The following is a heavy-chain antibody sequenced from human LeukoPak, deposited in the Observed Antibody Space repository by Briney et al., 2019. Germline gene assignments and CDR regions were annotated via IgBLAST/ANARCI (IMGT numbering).Heavy chain of an antibody. CDR2: IDWNGGST. V-gene: IGHV3-20*04. CDR1: GFTFDEYF. CDR3: ARVVRSLPNCGGDCYIFDY. J-gene: IGHJ4*02. D-gene: IGHD2-21*02. Sequence: GGSLRLSCAASGFTFDEYFMSWVRQAPGKGLEWVSGIDWNGGSTGYADSVKGQFTISRDNAKSSLYLQMNSLRVEDTAFYYCARVVRSLPNCGGDCYIFDYWGQGTLVTVSS.